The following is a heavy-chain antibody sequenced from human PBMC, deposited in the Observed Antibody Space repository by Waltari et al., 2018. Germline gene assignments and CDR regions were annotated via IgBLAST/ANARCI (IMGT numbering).Heavy chain of an antibody. CDR3: ARCSRSGWYESFDP. CDR1: GGSISRRGSY. V-gene: IGHV4-61*02. D-gene: IGHD6-19*01. Sequence: QVQLQESGPGLVKPSQTLSLTCTVSGGSISRRGSYWSWRRQPAGKGLEWIGRIYASGGTNYNPSLKSRVTISVDTSNNQFSLKLSSVTAADTAVYYCARCSRSGWYESFDPWGQGTLVTVSS. CDR2: IYASGGT. J-gene: IGHJ5*02.